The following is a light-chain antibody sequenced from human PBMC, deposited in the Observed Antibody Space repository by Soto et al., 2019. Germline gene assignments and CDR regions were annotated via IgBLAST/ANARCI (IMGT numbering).Light chain of an antibody. Sequence: IVMTQSPDTLSVSPGERATVSCRASQSITEKVVWYQQKSGQAPRLLIYGAFTRAAGVPARFSGSGSGTEFTLTISRLEPEDFAMYYCQQYHWAPDTFGQGTRLEIK. CDR3: QQYHWAPDT. CDR2: GAF. V-gene: IGKV3-15*01. CDR1: QSITEK. J-gene: IGKJ5*01.